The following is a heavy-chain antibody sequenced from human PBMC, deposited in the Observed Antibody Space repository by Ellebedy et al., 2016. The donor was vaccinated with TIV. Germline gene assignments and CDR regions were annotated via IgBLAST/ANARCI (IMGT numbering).Heavy chain of an antibody. Sequence: AASVKVSCKASGGTFSSYAISWVRQAPGQGLEWMGRIIPILGIANYAQKFQGRVTITADKSTSTAYMELSSRRSEDTAVYYCARHDSSGRENYYYGMDVWGQGTTVTVSS. J-gene: IGHJ6*02. CDR2: IIPILGIA. V-gene: IGHV1-69*04. D-gene: IGHD6-19*01. CDR1: GGTFSSYA. CDR3: ARHDSSGRENYYYGMDV.